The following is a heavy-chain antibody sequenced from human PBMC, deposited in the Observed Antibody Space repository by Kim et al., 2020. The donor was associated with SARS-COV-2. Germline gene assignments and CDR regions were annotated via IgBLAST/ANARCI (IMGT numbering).Heavy chain of an antibody. CDR1: GGSISSYY. Sequence: SETLSLTCTVSGGSISSYYWSWIRQPPGKGLEWIGYIYYSGSTNYNPSLKSRVTISVDTSKNQFSLKLSSVTAADTAVYYCARVRCSSTSCEEFTGMDVWGQGTTVTVSS. CDR3: ARVRCSSTSCEEFTGMDV. D-gene: IGHD2-2*01. J-gene: IGHJ6*02. V-gene: IGHV4-59*13. CDR2: IYYSGST.